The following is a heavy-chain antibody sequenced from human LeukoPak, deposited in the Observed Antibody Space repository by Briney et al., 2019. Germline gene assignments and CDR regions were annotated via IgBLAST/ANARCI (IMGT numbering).Heavy chain of an antibody. J-gene: IGHJ6*02. Sequence: ASVKVSCKASGYTFTVCYMHWVRQAPGQGLEWMGWINPNSGGTNYAQKSQGRVTMTRDTSISTAYMELSRLRSDDTAVYYCARDMASTRIAVAGTFYYYGMDVWGQGTTVTVSS. CDR2: INPNSGGT. CDR1: GYTFTVCY. V-gene: IGHV1-2*02. D-gene: IGHD6-19*01. CDR3: ARDMASTRIAVAGTFYYYGMDV.